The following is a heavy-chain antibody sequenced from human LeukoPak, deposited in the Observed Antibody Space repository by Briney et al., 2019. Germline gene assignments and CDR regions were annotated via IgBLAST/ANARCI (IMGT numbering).Heavy chain of an antibody. V-gene: IGHV3-30*10. CDR2: ISSDTTNK. D-gene: IGHD3-16*01. CDR1: GFPFVAYA. J-gene: IGHJ4*02. CDR3: ARLAAASPGY. Sequence: SGGSLRLSCATSGFPFVAYALHWVRQAPGKGLEWVAVISSDTTNKYYMDSVKGRFTISRDNSKNTLYLQMDSLRLEDTAVYYCARLAAASPGYWGQGTLVTVSS.